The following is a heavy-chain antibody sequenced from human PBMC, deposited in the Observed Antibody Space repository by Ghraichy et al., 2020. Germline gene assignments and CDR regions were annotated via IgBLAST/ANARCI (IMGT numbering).Heavy chain of an antibody. CDR2: IIPIFGTA. J-gene: IGHJ5*02. Sequence: SVKVSCKASGGTFSSYAISWVRQAPGQGLEWMGGIIPIFGTANYAQKIQGRVTITADESTSTAYMELSSLRSEDTAVYYCAKERSTSGGGWFDPWGQGTLVTVSS. CDR3: AKERSTSGGGWFDP. CDR1: GGTFSSYA. D-gene: IGHD2-2*01. V-gene: IGHV1-69*13.